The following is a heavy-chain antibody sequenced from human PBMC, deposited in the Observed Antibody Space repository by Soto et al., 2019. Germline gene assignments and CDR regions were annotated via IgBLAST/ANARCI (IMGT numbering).Heavy chain of an antibody. Sequence: QVQLVQSGAEVQEPGSSVKVSCKASGGGHLRDYRTTWVRRAPGQGLEWMGGIIPKLGSANYAQNFQGKVSITADGSTNTVYMELRSLGVDDTAVYYWARGSDGYRFAAVYWGRATTVTVPS. D-gene: IGHD2-21*01. J-gene: IGHJ4*02. CDR2: IIPKLGSA. V-gene: IGHV1-69*01. CDR3: ARGSDGYRFAAVY. CDR1: GGGHLRDYR.